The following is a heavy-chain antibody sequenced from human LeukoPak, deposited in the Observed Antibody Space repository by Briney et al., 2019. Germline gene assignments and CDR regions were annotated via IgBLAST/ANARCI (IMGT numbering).Heavy chain of an antibody. CDR1: GFTFSSYA. Sequence: GSLRLSCAASGFTFSSYAMSWVRQAPGKGLEWVSAISGSGGSTYYADSVKGRFTISRDNSKNTLYLQMNSLRAEDTAVYYCAKDLIGLVVAATPDNWFDPWGQGTLVTVSS. V-gene: IGHV3-23*01. D-gene: IGHD2-15*01. CDR2: ISGSGGST. CDR3: AKDLIGLVVAATPDNWFDP. J-gene: IGHJ5*02.